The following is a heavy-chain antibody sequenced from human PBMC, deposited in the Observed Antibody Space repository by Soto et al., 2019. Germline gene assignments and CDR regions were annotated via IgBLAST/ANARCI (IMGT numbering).Heavy chain of an antibody. Sequence: PGGSLRLSCAVSGFTLNNAWMNWVRRAPGKGLEWVGRVKSNSDGGTTDYAEPVKGRFTISRDDSENTLYLQMNNLKTEDTAVYYCTTDGPFAVEAAYWGQGTLVTVSS. V-gene: IGHV3-15*07. CDR1: GFTLNNAW. D-gene: IGHD2-15*01. CDR2: VKSNSDGGTT. J-gene: IGHJ4*02. CDR3: TTDGPFAVEAAY.